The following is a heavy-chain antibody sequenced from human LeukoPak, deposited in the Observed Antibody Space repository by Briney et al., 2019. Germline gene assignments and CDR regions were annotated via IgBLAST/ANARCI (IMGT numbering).Heavy chain of an antibody. D-gene: IGHD5-24*01. J-gene: IGHJ4*02. V-gene: IGHV3-53*01. CDR2: IYSGGST. Sequence: GGSLRLSCAASGFTFSSYAMSWVRQAPGKGLEWVSVIYSGGSTYYADSVKGRFTISRDNSKNTLYLQMNSLRAEDTAVYYCARANGYNNYFDYWGQGTLVTVSS. CDR1: GFTFSSYA. CDR3: ARANGYNNYFDY.